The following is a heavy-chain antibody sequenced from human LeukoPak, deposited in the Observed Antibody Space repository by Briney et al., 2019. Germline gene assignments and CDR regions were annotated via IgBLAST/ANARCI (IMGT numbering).Heavy chain of an antibody. CDR2: IYPCDSDT. Sequence: GESLKISCKGPGYSFTSYWIGWVRQMPGKGLEWMGIIYPCDSDTRYSPSFQGQVTISADKSISTAYLQWSSLKASDTAMYYCARLGYGSGSYYTMDVWGKGTTVTVSS. CDR3: ARLGYGSGSYYTMDV. V-gene: IGHV5-51*01. D-gene: IGHD3-10*01. J-gene: IGHJ6*04. CDR1: GYSFTSYW.